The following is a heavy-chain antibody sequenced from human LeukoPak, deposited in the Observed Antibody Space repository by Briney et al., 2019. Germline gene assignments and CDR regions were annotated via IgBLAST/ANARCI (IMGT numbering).Heavy chain of an antibody. Sequence: SETLSLTCTVSGDSISSGHYWDWIRQPPGRGLEWIGSIHHSGSTWYNPSLKSRVTISLDTSQTQISLRVTSVTAADTAVHYCARGTDYYDSSGWLDPWGQGTLVTVSS. CDR3: ARGTDYYDSSGWLDP. D-gene: IGHD3-22*01. CDR1: GDSISSGHY. J-gene: IGHJ5*02. CDR2: IHHSGST. V-gene: IGHV4-38-2*02.